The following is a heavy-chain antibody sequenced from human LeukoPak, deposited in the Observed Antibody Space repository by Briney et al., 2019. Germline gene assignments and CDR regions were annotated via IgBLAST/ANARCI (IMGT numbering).Heavy chain of an antibody. J-gene: IGHJ4*02. CDR2: ISYDGSNK. D-gene: IGHD3-10*01. Sequence: PGGSLRLSCAASGFTFSSYGMHWVRQAPGKGLEGVAVISYDGSNKYYADSVKGRSTISRDNSKNTLYLQMNRLRAEGTCVYYCANGGWFGELSIDYWGQETLVTVSS. CDR1: GFTFSSYG. V-gene: IGHV3-30*18. CDR3: ANGGWFGELSIDY.